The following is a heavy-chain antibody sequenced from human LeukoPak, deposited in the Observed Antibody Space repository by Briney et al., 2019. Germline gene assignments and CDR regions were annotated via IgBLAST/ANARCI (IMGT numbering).Heavy chain of an antibody. D-gene: IGHD6-13*01. CDR3: AREAIAAAASDAFDI. CDR1: GGSISISSYY. V-gene: IGHV4-61*01. Sequence: SETLSLTCTVSGGSISISSYYWSWIRQSPGKGLEWIGYIYYSGSTNYNPSLKSRVTISVDTSKNQFSLKLSSVTAADTAVYYCAREAIAAAASDAFDIWGQGTMVTVSS. CDR2: IYYSGST. J-gene: IGHJ3*02.